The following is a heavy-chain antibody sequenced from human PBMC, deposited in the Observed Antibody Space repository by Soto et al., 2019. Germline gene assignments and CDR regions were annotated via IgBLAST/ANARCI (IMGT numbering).Heavy chain of an antibody. CDR1: GGTFSSYA. CDR2: IIPIFGTA. CDR3: ARGTYSSSSDYGMDV. Sequence: QVQLVQSGAEVKKPGSSVKVSCKASGGTFSSYAISWVRQAPGQGLEWMGGIIPIFGTANYAQKFQGRVTIXXDXSXXTAYMELSSLRSEDTAVYYCARGTYSSSSDYGMDVWGQGTAVTVSS. J-gene: IGHJ6*02. D-gene: IGHD6-6*01. V-gene: IGHV1-69*12.